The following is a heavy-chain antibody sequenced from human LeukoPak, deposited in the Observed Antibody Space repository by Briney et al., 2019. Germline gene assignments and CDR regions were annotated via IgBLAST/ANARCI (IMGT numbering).Heavy chain of an antibody. V-gene: IGHV4-61*02. D-gene: IGHD5-24*01. CDR1: GGSISSGSHY. J-gene: IGHJ4*02. Sequence: SQTLSLTCTVSGGSISSGSHYWSWIRQPAGKGLEWIGRIYTSGSTNYNPSLNSRVTISIGTSKNQFSLKLSSVTAADTAVYYCAMGNYRGFDYWGQGALVTVSS. CDR2: IYTSGST. CDR3: AMGNYRGFDY.